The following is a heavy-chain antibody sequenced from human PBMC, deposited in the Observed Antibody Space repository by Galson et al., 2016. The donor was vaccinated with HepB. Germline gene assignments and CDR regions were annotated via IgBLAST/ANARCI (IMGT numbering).Heavy chain of an antibody. Sequence: TLSLTCTVSGASITSGTYYWSWIRQHPGKGLEWIGYIFYSGTTYYNPSLKSRLTITIDTSKNQFSLKLSSVTAADTAVYYWARGSTDAQYNWFDPWGLGTLVSVSS. D-gene: IGHD2-2*01. J-gene: IGHJ5*02. CDR2: IFYSGTT. CDR3: ARGSTDAQYNWFDP. V-gene: IGHV4-31*03. CDR1: GASITSGTYY.